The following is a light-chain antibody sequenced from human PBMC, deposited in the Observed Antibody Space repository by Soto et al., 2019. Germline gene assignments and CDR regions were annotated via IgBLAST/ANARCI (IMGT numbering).Light chain of an antibody. CDR3: QQRSNWPIT. CDR2: GAS. J-gene: IGKJ5*01. V-gene: IGKV3D-20*02. Sequence: EIVFPQFSSTLSFSPGERTTLSFMSSQSVSSSYVAWYQQKPGQAPRLLIYGASSRATGIPDRFSGSGSGTDFTLTISSLEPEDFAVYYCQQRSNWPITFGQGTRLEV. CDR1: QSVSSSY.